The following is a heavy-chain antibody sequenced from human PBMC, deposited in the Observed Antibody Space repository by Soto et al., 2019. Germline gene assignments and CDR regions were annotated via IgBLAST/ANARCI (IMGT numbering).Heavy chain of an antibody. CDR2: INAYNGNT. CDR1: GYTFTTYA. J-gene: IGHJ6*02. CDR3: ARGRIATAGYYYGMDV. D-gene: IGHD6-25*01. V-gene: IGHV1-18*01. Sequence: GASVKVSCKASGYTFTTYAMHWVRQAPGQRLEWMGWINAYNGNTNYAQKLQGRVTMTTDTSTSTAYMELRSLRSDDTAVYYCARGRIATAGYYYGMDVWGQGTTVTVSS.